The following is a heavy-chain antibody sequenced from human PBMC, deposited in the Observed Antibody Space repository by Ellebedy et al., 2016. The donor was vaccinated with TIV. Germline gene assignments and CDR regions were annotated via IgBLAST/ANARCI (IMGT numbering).Heavy chain of an antibody. J-gene: IGHJ4*02. CDR2: IYHSGST. Sequence: SETLSLTXAVSGGSISSGGYSWSWIRQPPGKGLEWIGYIYHSGSTYYNPSLKSRVTISVDRSKNQFSLKLSSVTAADTAVYYCARARGYYYDSSGYRTDYFDYWGQGTLVTVS. V-gene: IGHV4-30-2*01. D-gene: IGHD3-22*01. CDR3: ARARGYYYDSSGYRTDYFDY. CDR1: GGSISSGGYS.